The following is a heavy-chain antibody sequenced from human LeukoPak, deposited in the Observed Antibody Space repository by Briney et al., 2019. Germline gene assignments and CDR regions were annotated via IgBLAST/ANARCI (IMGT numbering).Heavy chain of an antibody. CDR1: GYTSTSYG. Sequence: ASVKVSCKASGYTSTSYGISWVRQAPGQGLEWMGWISAYNGNTNYAQKLQGRVTMTTDTSTSTAYMELRSLRSDDTAVYYCARYSSSWYWFDPWGQGTLVTVSS. CDR3: ARYSSSWYWFDP. J-gene: IGHJ5*02. D-gene: IGHD6-13*01. V-gene: IGHV1-18*01. CDR2: ISAYNGNT.